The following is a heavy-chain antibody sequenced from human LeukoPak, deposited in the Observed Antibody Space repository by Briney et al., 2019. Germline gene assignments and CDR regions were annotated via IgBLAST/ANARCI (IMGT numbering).Heavy chain of an antibody. V-gene: IGHV1-2*02. CDR1: VYTFTDYY. Sequence: GASVNVSFKSSVYTFTDYYMHWVRQAPGQGLEWMGWINPNSGDTNYAQKFQGRVIVTRDTSISTAYMELSRLRSDDTAVYYCAREWVNGFLNWGQGTLVTVSS. CDR3: AREWVNGFLN. D-gene: IGHD5-24*01. CDR2: INPNSGDT. J-gene: IGHJ4*02.